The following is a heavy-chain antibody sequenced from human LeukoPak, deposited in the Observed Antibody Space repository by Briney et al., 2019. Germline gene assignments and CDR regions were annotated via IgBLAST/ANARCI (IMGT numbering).Heavy chain of an antibody. V-gene: IGHV1-69*13. D-gene: IGHD3-3*01. CDR2: IIPIFGTA. Sequence: SVKVSCKAPGGTFSSYAISWVRQAPGQGLEWMGGIIPIFGTANYAQKFQGRVTITADESTSTAYMELSSPRSEDTAVYYCARVYDFWSGPFDYWGQGTLVTVSS. CDR1: GGTFSSYA. J-gene: IGHJ4*02. CDR3: ARVYDFWSGPFDY.